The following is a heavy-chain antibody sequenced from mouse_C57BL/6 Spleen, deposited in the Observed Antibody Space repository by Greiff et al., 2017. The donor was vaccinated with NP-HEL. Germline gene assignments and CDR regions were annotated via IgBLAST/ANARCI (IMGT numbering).Heavy chain of an antibody. D-gene: IGHD2-4*01. J-gene: IGHJ4*01. CDR3: ARAGGLRLYYAMDY. CDR1: GFTFSSYT. V-gene: IGHV5-9*01. CDR2: ISGGGGNT. Sequence: EVMLVESGGGLVKPGGSLKLSCAASGFTFSSYTMSWVRQTPEKRLEWVATISGGGGNTYYPDSVKGRFTISRDNAKNTLYLQMSSLRSEDTALYYCARAGGLRLYYAMDYWGQGTSVTVSS.